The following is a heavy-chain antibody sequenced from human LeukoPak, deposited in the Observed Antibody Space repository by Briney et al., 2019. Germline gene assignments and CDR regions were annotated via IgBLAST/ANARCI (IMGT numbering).Heavy chain of an antibody. D-gene: IGHD3-3*01. V-gene: IGHV3-23*01. Sequence: GGSLRLSCTASGFSFSSYAMNWVRQAPGKGLEWASGIRGSGGSTYYADSVKGRFTISRDNSNNMMYLKMNSLRAEDTAVYYCAKGLRFLAQIDYWGQGTLVTVFS. CDR3: AKGLRFLAQIDY. CDR2: IRGSGGST. J-gene: IGHJ4*02. CDR1: GFSFSSYA.